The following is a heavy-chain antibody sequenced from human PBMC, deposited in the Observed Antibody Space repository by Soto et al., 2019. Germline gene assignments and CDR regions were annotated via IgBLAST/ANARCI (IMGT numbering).Heavy chain of an antibody. CDR2: ISAYNGNT. CDR1: GYTFTSYG. CDR3: ATLRLRYCSSTSCPRYMDV. Sequence: ASVKVSCKASGYTFTSYGISWVRHAPGQGLEWMGWISAYNGNTNYAQKLQGRVTMTTDTSTSTAYMELRSLRSDDTAVYYCATLRLRYCSSTSCPRYMDVWGKGTTVTVS. J-gene: IGHJ6*03. V-gene: IGHV1-18*01. D-gene: IGHD2-2*01.